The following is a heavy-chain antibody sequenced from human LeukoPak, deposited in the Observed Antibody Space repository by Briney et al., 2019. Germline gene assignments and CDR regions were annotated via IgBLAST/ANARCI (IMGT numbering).Heavy chain of an antibody. CDR3: ARGKGIAVSSFDY. Sequence: GGSLRLSCAASGFTFSSYAMSWVRQAPGKGLEWVSGISGSGGSTYYADSVKGRFTISRDNSKNTLSLQMNSLRAEDTAVYYCARGKGIAVSSFDYWGQGTLVTVSS. J-gene: IGHJ4*02. CDR2: ISGSGGST. V-gene: IGHV3-23*01. CDR1: GFTFSSYA. D-gene: IGHD6-19*01.